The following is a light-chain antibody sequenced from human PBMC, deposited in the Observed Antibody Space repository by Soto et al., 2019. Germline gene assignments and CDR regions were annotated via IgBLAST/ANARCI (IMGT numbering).Light chain of an antibody. CDR3: CSYVGNFNLV. CDR2: DVS. CDR1: SSDVGRYNF. Sequence: QSALTQPRSVSGSPGQSVTISCTGTSSDVGRYNFVSWYQQHPGKVPEVIIYDVSKRPSGVPDRFSGSKSGNMASLTISGLQAEDEADYFCCSYVGNFNLVFGGGTKLTVL. V-gene: IGLV2-11*01. J-gene: IGLJ2*01.